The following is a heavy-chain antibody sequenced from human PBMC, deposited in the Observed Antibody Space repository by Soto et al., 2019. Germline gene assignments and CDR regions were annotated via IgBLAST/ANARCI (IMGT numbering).Heavy chain of an antibody. CDR3: ARDRRFLNWFDP. V-gene: IGHV3-30-3*01. CDR2: ISYDGSNK. Sequence: ESGGGVVQPGRSLRLSCAASGFTFSSYAMHWVRQAPGKGLEWVAVISYDGSNKYYADSVKGRFTISRDNSKNTLYLQMNSLRAEDTAVYYCARDRRFLNWFDPWGQGTLVTVSS. D-gene: IGHD3-3*01. J-gene: IGHJ5*02. CDR1: GFTFSSYA.